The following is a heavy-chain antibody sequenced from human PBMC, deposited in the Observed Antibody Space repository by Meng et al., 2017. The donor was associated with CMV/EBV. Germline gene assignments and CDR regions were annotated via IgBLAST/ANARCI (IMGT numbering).Heavy chain of an antibody. Sequence: ASVKVSCKASGYTYTSYDINWVRQATGQGLEWMGWMNPNSGNTGYAQKFPGRVTITRNTSISTAYMELSSLRSEDTAVYYGASGSSGDSSSSGFFDYWGQGTLVTVSS. CDR1: GYTYTSYD. CDR2: MNPNSGNT. V-gene: IGHV1-8*03. J-gene: IGHJ4*02. CDR3: ASGSSGDSSSSGFFDY. D-gene: IGHD6-6*01.